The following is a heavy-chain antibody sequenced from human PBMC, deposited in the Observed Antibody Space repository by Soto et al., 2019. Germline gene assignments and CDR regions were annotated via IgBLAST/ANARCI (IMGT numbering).Heavy chain of an antibody. V-gene: IGHV4-30-4*01. CDR1: GGSISSGDFY. CDR2: IYNSGST. D-gene: IGHD3-22*01. J-gene: IGHJ4*02. Sequence: SETLSLTCTVSGGSISSGDFYWSWIRQPPGKGLEWIGYIYNSGSTYYNPSLKSRVAISVDPSNNEFSVKLSSVTAADSAVYYCGRGGYYYDSSGALDHWGQATLVTVSS. CDR3: GRGGYYYDSSGALDH.